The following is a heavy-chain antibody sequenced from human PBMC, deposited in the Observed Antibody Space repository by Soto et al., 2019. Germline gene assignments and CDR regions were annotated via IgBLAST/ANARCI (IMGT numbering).Heavy chain of an antibody. CDR2: IYYSGST. CDR1: GGSISSSSYY. Sequence: SETLSLTCTVSGGSISSSSYYWGWIRQPPGKGLEWIGSIYYSGSTYYNPSLKSRVTISVDTSKNQFPLKLSSVTAADTAVYYCARPRRTGYCSSTSCLFSWFDPWGQGTLVTVSS. V-gene: IGHV4-39*01. D-gene: IGHD2-2*03. CDR3: ARPRRTGYCSSTSCLFSWFDP. J-gene: IGHJ5*02.